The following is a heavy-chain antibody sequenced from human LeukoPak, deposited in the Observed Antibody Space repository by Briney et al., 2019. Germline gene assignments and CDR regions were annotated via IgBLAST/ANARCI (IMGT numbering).Heavy chain of an antibody. CDR1: GGSISSYY. CDR2: IYYSGST. CDR3: ARGFWSGYYTGYYYYMDV. D-gene: IGHD3-3*01. Sequence: SETLSLTCTVSGGSISSYYWSWIRQPPGKGLEWIGYIYYSGSTNYNPSLKSRVTISVDTSKNQFSLKLSSVTAADTAVYYCARGFWSGYYTGYYYYMDVWGKGTTVTVSS. J-gene: IGHJ6*03. V-gene: IGHV4-59*01.